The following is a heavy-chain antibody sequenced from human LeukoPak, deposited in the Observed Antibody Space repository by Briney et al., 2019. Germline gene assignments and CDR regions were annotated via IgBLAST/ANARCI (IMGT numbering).Heavy chain of an antibody. J-gene: IGHJ3*02. V-gene: IGHV3-30*04. CDR3: AKDGYKYYYDSSGYSLGAFDI. Sequence: GGSLRLSCAASGFTFSSYAMHWVRQAPGKGLEWVAVISYDGSNKYYADSVKGRFTISRDNSKNTLYLQMNSLRAEDTAVYYCAKDGYKYYYDSSGYSLGAFDIWGQGTMVTVSS. CDR1: GFTFSSYA. CDR2: ISYDGSNK. D-gene: IGHD3-22*01.